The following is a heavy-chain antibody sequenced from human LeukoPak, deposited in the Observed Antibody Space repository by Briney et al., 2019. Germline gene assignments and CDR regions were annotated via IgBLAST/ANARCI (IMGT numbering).Heavy chain of an antibody. CDR2: FFYSGST. V-gene: IGHV4-59*01. CDR1: VVSISNYY. D-gene: IGHD3-16*01. J-gene: IGHJ4*02. CDR3: TRVTFPTYSFDY. Sequence: RPSETLSLTCTVSVVSISNYYWSWIRQPPGKGLEWIGYFFYSGSTNYNPSLKSRVTISVDTSKNQFSLKLSSVTAADTAVYYCTRVTFPTYSFDYWGQGALVTVSS.